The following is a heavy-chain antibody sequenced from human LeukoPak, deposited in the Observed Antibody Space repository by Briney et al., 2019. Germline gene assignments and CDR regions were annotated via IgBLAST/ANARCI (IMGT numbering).Heavy chain of an antibody. Sequence: SETLSLTCTVSGGSISSYYWSWIRQPPGNGLEWIGYIYYSGSTNYNPSLKSRVTISVDTSKNQFSLKLSSVTAADTAVYYCARWNSSSWLQYNWFDPWGQGTLVTVSS. J-gene: IGHJ5*02. CDR2: IYYSGST. CDR3: ARWNSSSWLQYNWFDP. CDR1: GGSISSYY. D-gene: IGHD6-13*01. V-gene: IGHV4-59*08.